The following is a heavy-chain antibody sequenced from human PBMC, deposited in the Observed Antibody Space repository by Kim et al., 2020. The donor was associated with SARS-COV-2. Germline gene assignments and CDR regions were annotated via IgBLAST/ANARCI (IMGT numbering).Heavy chain of an antibody. J-gene: IGHJ4*02. CDR1: GGTFSSYT. Sequence: SVKVSCKASGGTFSSYTISWVRQAPGQGLEWMGRIIPILGIANYAQKFQGRVTITADKSTSTAYMELSSLRSEDTAVYYCARDPGYGSGNEYGYWGQGTLVTVSS. V-gene: IGHV1-69*04. D-gene: IGHD3-10*01. CDR3: ARDPGYGSGNEYGY. CDR2: IIPILGIA.